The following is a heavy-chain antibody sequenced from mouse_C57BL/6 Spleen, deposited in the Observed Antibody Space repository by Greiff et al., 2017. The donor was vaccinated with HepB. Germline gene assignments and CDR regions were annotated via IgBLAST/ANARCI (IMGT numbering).Heavy chain of an antibody. CDR1: GFTFSDYG. CDR3: AGYGSSYDYAMDY. CDR2: ISSGSSTI. Sequence: DVHLVESGGGLVKPGGSLKLSCAASGFTFSDYGMHWVRQAPEKGLEWVAYISSGSSTIYYADTVKGRFTISRDNAKNTLFLQMTSLRSEDTAMYYCAGYGSSYDYAMDYWGQGTPVTVSS. V-gene: IGHV5-17*01. J-gene: IGHJ4*01. D-gene: IGHD1-1*01.